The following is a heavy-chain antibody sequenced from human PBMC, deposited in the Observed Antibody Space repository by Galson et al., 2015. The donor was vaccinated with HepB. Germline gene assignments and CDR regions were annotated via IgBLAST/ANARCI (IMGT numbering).Heavy chain of an antibody. CDR2: ISYDGSNK. Sequence: SLRLSCAASGFTFSSYAMHWVRQAPGKGLEWVAVISYDGSNKYYADSVKGRFTISRDNSKNTLYLQMNSLRAEDTAVYYCARGMGTAMVDAFDIWGQGTMVTVSS. J-gene: IGHJ3*02. CDR1: GFTFSSYA. V-gene: IGHV3-30-3*01. D-gene: IGHD5-18*01. CDR3: ARGMGTAMVDAFDI.